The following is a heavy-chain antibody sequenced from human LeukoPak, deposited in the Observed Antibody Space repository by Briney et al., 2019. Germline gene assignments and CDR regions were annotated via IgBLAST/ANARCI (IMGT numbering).Heavy chain of an antibody. V-gene: IGHV3-11*01. D-gene: IGHD2-2*01. J-gene: IGHJ5*02. CDR3: ARAVGYCSSTSCPWFDP. CDR2: ISSSGSTI. Sequence: GGSLRLSCAASGFTFSDYYMSWIRQAPGKGLEWVSYISSSGSTIYYADSVKGRFTISRDNAKSSLYLQMNSLRAEDTAVYYCARAVGYCSSTSCPWFDPWGQGTLVTVSS. CDR1: GFTFSDYY.